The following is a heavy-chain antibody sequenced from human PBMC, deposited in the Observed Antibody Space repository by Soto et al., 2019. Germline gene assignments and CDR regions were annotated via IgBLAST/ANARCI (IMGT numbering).Heavy chain of an antibody. CDR1: GFTFSNAW. D-gene: IGHD2-2*02. V-gene: IGHV3-15*07. Sequence: GGSLRLSCAASGFTFSNAWMNWVRQAPGKGLEWVGRIKSKTDGGTTDYAAPVKGRFTISRDDSKNTLYLQMNSLKTEDTAVYYCTTDWGEVSLGYCSSTSCSTDYWGQGTLVTVSS. CDR3: TTDWGEVSLGYCSSTSCSTDY. J-gene: IGHJ4*02. CDR2: IKSKTDGGTT.